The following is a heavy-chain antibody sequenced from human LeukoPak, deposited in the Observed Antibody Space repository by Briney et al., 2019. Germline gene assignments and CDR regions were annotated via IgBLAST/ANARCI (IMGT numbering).Heavy chain of an antibody. D-gene: IGHD3-22*01. CDR3: AKHYDSSGYFYYYYMDV. CDR1: GFTFSSHT. CDR2: ISGSGGST. Sequence: GGSLRLSCAASGFTFSSHTMSWVRQAPGKGLEWVSGISGSGGSTYYADSVKGRFTISRDNSKNTLYLQMNSLRAEDTAVYYCAKHYDSSGYFYYYYMDVWGKGTTVTVSS. J-gene: IGHJ6*03. V-gene: IGHV3-23*01.